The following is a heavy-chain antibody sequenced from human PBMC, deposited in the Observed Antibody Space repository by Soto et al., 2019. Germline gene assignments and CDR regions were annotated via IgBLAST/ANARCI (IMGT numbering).Heavy chain of an antibody. CDR1: RYGSTNYW. V-gene: IGHV5-51*01. Sequence: GESLKISCKAPRYGSTNYWIGWVRQMHGKSLEWMGIIDPGDSDPRYSPSFQGQVTISADKSISTAYLQWSSLKDSDTAVYYCARRACSSASCDGLMTTVSTEAFDIWGQGTVVTVSS. CDR3: ARRACSSASCDGLMTTVSTEAFDI. CDR2: IDPGDSDP. J-gene: IGHJ3*02. D-gene: IGHD2-2*01.